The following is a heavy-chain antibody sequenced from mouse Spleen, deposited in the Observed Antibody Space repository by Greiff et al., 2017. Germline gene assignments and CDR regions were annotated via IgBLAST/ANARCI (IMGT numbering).Heavy chain of an antibody. J-gene: IGHJ2*01. CDR3: ARPRDYDDGDFDY. D-gene: IGHD2-4*01. V-gene: IGHV5-17*01. Sequence: EVMLVESGGGLVKPGGSLKLSCAASGFTFSDYGMHWVRQAPEKGLEWVAYISSGSSTIYYADTVKGRFTISRDNAKNTLFLQMTSLRSEDTAMYYCARPRDYDDGDFDYWGQGTTLTVSS. CDR2: ISSGSSTI. CDR1: GFTFSDYG.